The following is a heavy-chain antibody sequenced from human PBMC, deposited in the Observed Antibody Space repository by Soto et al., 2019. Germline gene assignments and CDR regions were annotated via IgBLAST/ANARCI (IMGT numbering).Heavy chain of an antibody. CDR2: IGPYNGDT. J-gene: IGHJ4*02. D-gene: IGHD3-10*01. CDR3: VRDLDGSGSYYTGY. Sequence: GASVKVSCKASGYMFSSYGINWVRQAPGQGLEWMGWIGPYNGDTKYAQNLQGRVTMTTDTSTSTAYMEMRSLRSDDTAVYYCVRDLDGSGSYYTGYWGPGTLVTVSS. CDR1: GYMFSSYG. V-gene: IGHV1-18*01.